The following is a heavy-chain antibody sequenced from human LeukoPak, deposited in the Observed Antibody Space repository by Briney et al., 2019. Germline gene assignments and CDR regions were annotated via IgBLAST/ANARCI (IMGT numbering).Heavy chain of an antibody. V-gene: IGHV4-59*01. D-gene: IGHD2-2*01. CDR3: ARVVVPAAIWSNRFDP. Sequence: SETLSLTCTVSGGSISSYYWSWIRQPPGKGLDWIGYIYYSGSTNYNPSLKSRVTISVDTSKNQFSLKLSSVTAADTAVYYCARVVVPAAIWSNRFDPWGQGTLVTVSS. CDR2: IYYSGST. J-gene: IGHJ5*02. CDR1: GGSISSYY.